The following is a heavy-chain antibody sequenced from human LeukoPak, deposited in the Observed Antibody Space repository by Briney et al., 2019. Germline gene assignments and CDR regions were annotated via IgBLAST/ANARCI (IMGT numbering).Heavy chain of an antibody. D-gene: IGHD3-16*02. CDR1: GGSISGYY. V-gene: IGHV4-59*01. CDR2: IHYSGST. Sequence: PSETLSLTCTVSGGSISGYYWSWIRQPPGKGLEWIGYIHYSGSTNYNPSLKSRVTISVDTSKNQFSLKLSSVTAADTAVYYCARGGGYDYVWGSYRYDYWGQGTLVTVSS. J-gene: IGHJ4*02. CDR3: ARGGGYDYVWGSYRYDY.